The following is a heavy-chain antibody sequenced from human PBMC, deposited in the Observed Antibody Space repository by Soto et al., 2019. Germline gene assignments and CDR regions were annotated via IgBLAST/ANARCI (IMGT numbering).Heavy chain of an antibody. CDR3: AKDRRGGWSFDK. CDR1: GFTFSSYA. D-gene: IGHD3-10*01. J-gene: IGHJ4*02. CDR2: ISGSGGST. Sequence: PGGSLRLSCAASGFTFSSYAMSWVRQAPGKGLERVSAISGSGGSTYYADSVKGRFNISRDNSKNTLYLQMNSLRAEDTAVYYCAKDRRGGWSFDKWGQGTLVTVSP. V-gene: IGHV3-23*01.